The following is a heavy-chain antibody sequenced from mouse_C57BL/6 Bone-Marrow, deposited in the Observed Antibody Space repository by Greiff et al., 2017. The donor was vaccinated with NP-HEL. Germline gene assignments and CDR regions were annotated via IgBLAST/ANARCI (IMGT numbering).Heavy chain of an antibody. Sequence: VQLQQSGPELVKPGASVKISCKASGYAFSGSWMNWVKQRPGKGLEWIGRIYPGDGDTNYNEKFKGKATFTADTSSNTAYMQLSSLTTEDSAIYYCARHYSKGAYWGQGTLVTVSA. J-gene: IGHJ3*01. CDR1: GYAFSGSW. CDR3: ARHYSKGAY. CDR2: IYPGDGDT. D-gene: IGHD2-5*01. V-gene: IGHV1-82*01.